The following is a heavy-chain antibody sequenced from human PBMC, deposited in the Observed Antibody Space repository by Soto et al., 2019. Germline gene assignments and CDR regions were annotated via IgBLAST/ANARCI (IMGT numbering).Heavy chain of an antibody. V-gene: IGHV3-48*02. J-gene: IGHJ3*02. D-gene: IGHD1-20*01. CDR1: GFTFSSYS. CDR3: ARSWVYNWKESAFDI. CDR2: ISNSSRTI. Sequence: PGGSPRLSRAAPGFTFSSYSLNWVRQAPGKGLEWVSYISNSSRTIYYADSVKGRFTISRDNAKNSLYLKMNSLRDEDTAVYYCARSWVYNWKESAFDIWGQGTMVTVSS.